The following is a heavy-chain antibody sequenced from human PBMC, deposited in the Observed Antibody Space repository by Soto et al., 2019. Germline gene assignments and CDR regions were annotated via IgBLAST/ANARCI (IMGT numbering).Heavy chain of an antibody. V-gene: IGHV1-2*02. D-gene: IGHD2-15*01. J-gene: IGHJ5*02. Sequence: ASVKVSCKASGYTFTGYYMHWVRQAPGQGLEWMGWINPNSGGTNYAQKFQGRVTMTRDTSISTAYMELSRLRSDDTAVYYCARGRPVAATYNWFDPWGQGTLVTVSS. CDR3: ARGRPVAATYNWFDP. CDR2: INPNSGGT. CDR1: GYTFTGYY.